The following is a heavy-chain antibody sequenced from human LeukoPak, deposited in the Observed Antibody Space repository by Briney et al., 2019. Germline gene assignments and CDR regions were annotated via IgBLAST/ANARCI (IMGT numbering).Heavy chain of an antibody. CDR2: FSATDGSA. V-gene: IGHV3-23*01. D-gene: IGHD6-13*01. CDR3: ARAKIAAAGTGAFDV. Sequence: GGSLRLACAASGFTFSSYAMTWVRQAPGKGLEWVSAFSATDGSAQYAESVEGRFTVSRDNSKNTLFLQMNSLGAEDTAVYYCARAKIAAAGTGAFDVWGQGTLVTVSS. CDR1: GFTFSSYA. J-gene: IGHJ3*01.